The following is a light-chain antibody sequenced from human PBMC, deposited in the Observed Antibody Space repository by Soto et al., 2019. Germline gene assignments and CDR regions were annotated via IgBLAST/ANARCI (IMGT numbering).Light chain of an antibody. Sequence: EIVLTLSLGTLPWSPGERATXSCRASQSVRSYLAWYEEKPGQGPTLLTYNASDTASGIRSIFSGSGSGADFNLTISSLGPKDYAVYCCQQGNVCAPITFAEGT. J-gene: IGKJ4*02. CDR3: QQGNVCAPIT. CDR1: QSVRSY. CDR2: NAS. V-gene: IGKV3-11*01.